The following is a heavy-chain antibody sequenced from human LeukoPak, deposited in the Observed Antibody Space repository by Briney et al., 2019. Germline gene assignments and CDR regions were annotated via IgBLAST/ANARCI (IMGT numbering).Heavy chain of an antibody. V-gene: IGHV3-23*01. D-gene: IGHD4-17*01. CDR2: ISGSGGST. CDR3: AKLVKERMTTVTKSYYFDY. J-gene: IGHJ4*02. Sequence: PGGSLRLSCAASGFTFSSYAMSWVRQAPGKGLEWVSAISGSGGSTYYADSVKGRFTISRANPKNTLYLQMNSLRAEDTAVYYCAKLVKERMTTVTKSYYFDYWGQGTLVTVSS. CDR1: GFTFSSYA.